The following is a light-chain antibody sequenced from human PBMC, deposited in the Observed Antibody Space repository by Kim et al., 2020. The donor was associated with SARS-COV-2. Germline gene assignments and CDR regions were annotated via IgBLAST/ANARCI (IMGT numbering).Light chain of an antibody. CDR3: QVWDSSTAEVV. J-gene: IGLJ2*01. V-gene: IGLV3-9*01. Sequence: SYELTQPLSVSVALGQTARITCGGTNIGGRNVHWYQQKPGQAPVLVIYRDSDRPSGIPERFSGSNSGNMATLTINRAQGEDEADYYCQVWDSSTAEVVFGGGTQLTVL. CDR1: NIGGRN. CDR2: RDS.